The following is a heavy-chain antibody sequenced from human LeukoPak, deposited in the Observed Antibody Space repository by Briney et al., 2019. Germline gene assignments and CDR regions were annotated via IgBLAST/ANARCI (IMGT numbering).Heavy chain of an antibody. CDR1: GYSISSGYY. CDR3: ARGDSSSQKFDY. CDR2: IYHSGST. J-gene: IGHJ4*02. Sequence: PSETLSLTCTVSGYSISSGYYWGWIRQPPGKGLEWIGSIYHSGSTYYNPSLKSRVTISVDTSKNQFSLKLSSVTAADTAVYYCARGDSSSQKFDYWGQGTLVTVSS. D-gene: IGHD6-6*01. V-gene: IGHV4-38-2*02.